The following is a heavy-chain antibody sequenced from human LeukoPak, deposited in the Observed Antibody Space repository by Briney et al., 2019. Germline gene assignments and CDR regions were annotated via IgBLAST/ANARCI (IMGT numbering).Heavy chain of an antibody. CDR3: ARVKPLDCTSTSCAFDY. CDR2: IYSGGST. CDR1: GFTVSSNY. V-gene: IGHV3-53*01. J-gene: IGHJ4*02. Sequence: GGSLRLSCAVSGFTVSSNYMSWVRQAPGKGLEWVSVIYSGGSTYYADSVKGRFTISRDNSHNTVYLRMNSLRADDTAVYYCARVKPLDCTSTSCAFDYWGQGTLVSVSS. D-gene: IGHD2-2*01.